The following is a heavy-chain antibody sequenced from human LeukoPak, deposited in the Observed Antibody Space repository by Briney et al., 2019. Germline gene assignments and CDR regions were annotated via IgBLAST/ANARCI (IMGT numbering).Heavy chain of an antibody. CDR1: GFTFSSYW. CDR2: VNHSGSA. V-gene: IGHV4-34*01. D-gene: IGHD5-18*01. Sequence: GSLRLSCAASGFTFSSYWMSWVRQPPGKGLEWIGEVNHSGSANYNPSLKSRVTISVDTSKNQFSLKLSSVTAADTAVYYCARGRRGYSYGSDYWGQGTLVTVSS. J-gene: IGHJ4*02. CDR3: ARGRRGYSYGSDY.